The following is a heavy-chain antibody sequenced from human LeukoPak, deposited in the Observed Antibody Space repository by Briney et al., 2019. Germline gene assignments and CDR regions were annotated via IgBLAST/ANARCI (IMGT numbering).Heavy chain of an antibody. V-gene: IGHV3-30-3*01. CDR1: GFTFSSYA. CDR2: ISYDGSNK. Sequence: GGSLRLSCAASGFTFSSYAMHWVRQAPGKGLEWVAVISYDGSNKYYADSVKGRFTISRDNSKNTLYLRMNSLRAEDTAVYYCAKDTGSSWSYFDYWGQGTLVTVSS. J-gene: IGHJ4*02. D-gene: IGHD6-13*01. CDR3: AKDTGSSWSYFDY.